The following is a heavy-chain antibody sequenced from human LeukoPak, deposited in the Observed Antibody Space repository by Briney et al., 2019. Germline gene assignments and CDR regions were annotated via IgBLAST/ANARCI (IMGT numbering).Heavy chain of an antibody. CDR2: ISGSGGST. CDR3: AKGPRGYSGYDPPDY. V-gene: IGHV3-23*01. D-gene: IGHD5-12*01. CDR1: GFAFSSYA. J-gene: IGHJ4*02. Sequence: GGSLRLSCAASGFAFSSYAMCWVRQAPGKGLEWVSAISGSGGSTYYADSVKGRFTISRDNSKNTLYLQMNSLGAEDMAVYYCAKGPRGYSGYDPPDYWGQGTLVTVSS.